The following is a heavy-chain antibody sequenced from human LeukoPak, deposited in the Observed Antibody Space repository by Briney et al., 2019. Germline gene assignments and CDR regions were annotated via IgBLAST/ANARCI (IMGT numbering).Heavy chain of an antibody. CDR3: ARDLEQWLNNWFDP. V-gene: IGHV3-21*01. Sequence: PGGSLRLSCAASGFTFSSDSMNWVRQTPGKGLEWVSSISSSISYIYYADSAKGRFTISRDNAKNSMYLQMNSLRAEDTAVYYCARDLEQWLNNWFDPWGQGTLVTVSS. CDR1: GFTFSSDS. J-gene: IGHJ5*02. D-gene: IGHD6-19*01. CDR2: ISSSISYI.